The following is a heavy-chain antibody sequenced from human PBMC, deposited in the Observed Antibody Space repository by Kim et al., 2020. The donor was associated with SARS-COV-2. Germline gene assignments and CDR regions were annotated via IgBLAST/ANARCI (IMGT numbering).Heavy chain of an antibody. CDR3: AKDIRRGLITMIVVVGAFDY. Sequence: GGSLRLSCAASGFTFSSYGMHWVRQAPGKGLEWVAVISYDGSNKYYADSVKGRFTISRDNSKNTLYLQMNSLRAEDTAVYYCAKDIRRGLITMIVVVGAFDYWGQGTLVTVSS. D-gene: IGHD3-22*01. V-gene: IGHV3-30*18. J-gene: IGHJ4*02. CDR1: GFTFSSYG. CDR2: ISYDGSNK.